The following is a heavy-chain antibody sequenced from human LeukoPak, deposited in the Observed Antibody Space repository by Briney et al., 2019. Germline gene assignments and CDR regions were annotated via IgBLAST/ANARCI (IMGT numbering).Heavy chain of an antibody. D-gene: IGHD5-24*01. Sequence: GASVKVSCKASGYTFTSYYMHWVRQAPGQGLEWMGIINPSGGSTSYAQKFQGRGTMTRDTSTSTVYMALSSLRSEDTAVYYCARGVEMVNWRDAFDIWGQGTMVTVSS. V-gene: IGHV1-46*01. J-gene: IGHJ3*02. CDR1: GYTFTSYY. CDR3: ARGVEMVNWRDAFDI. CDR2: INPSGGST.